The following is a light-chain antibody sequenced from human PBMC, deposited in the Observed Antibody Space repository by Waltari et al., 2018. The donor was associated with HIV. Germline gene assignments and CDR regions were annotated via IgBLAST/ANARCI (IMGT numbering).Light chain of an antibody. V-gene: IGKV3-20*01. CDR2: GAS. CDR1: QSVSSSY. CDR3: QQYGSSQIT. Sequence: PGERATLSCRASQSVSSSYLAWYQQKPGQAPRLLIYGASSRATGIPDRFSGSGSGTDFTLTISRLEPEDVAVYYCQQYGSSQITFGQGTRLEIK. J-gene: IGKJ5*01.